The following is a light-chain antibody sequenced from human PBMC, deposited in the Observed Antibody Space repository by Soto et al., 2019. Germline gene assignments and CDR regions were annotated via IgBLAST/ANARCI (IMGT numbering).Light chain of an antibody. CDR2: ATS. J-gene: IGKJ1*01. CDR1: QTVNSDY. Sequence: EIVLTQSPGTLSLSPGETATLSCRASQTVNSDYLAWFQQRPGQAPRLLIFATSRRATDIPARFSGSGSGTDFTLALRRLETEDFAVYYCQQFGYSPRTFGQGTKVE. CDR3: QQFGYSPRT. V-gene: IGKV3-20*01.